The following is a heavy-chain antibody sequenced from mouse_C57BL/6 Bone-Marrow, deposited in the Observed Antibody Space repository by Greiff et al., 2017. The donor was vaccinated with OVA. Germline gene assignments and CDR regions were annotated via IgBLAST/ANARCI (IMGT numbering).Heavy chain of an antibody. D-gene: IGHD2-4*01. CDR2: IHPNSGST. CDR1: GYTFTSYW. CDR3: ARPNYAGY. J-gene: IGHJ2*01. Sequence: VQLQQPGAELVKPGASVKLSCKASGYTFTSYWMHWVKRRPGQGLEWIGMIHPNSGSTNYNEKFKSKATLTVDKSSSTAYMQLSRLTSEDSAVYYCARPNYAGYWGQGTTLTVSS. V-gene: IGHV1-64*01.